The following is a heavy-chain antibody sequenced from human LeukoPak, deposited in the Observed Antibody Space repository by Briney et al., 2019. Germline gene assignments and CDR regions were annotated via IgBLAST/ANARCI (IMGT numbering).Heavy chain of an antibody. CDR3: ARGAVAAAGTDYYYMDV. CDR1: GGTFSSYA. CDR2: IIPIFGTA. Sequence: EASVKVSCKASGGTFSSYAISWVRQAPGQGLEWMGGIIPIFGTANYAQKFQGRVTITADKSTSTAYMELSSLGSEDTAVYYCARGAVAAAGTDYYYMDVWGKGTTVTVSS. D-gene: IGHD6-13*01. V-gene: IGHV1-69*06. J-gene: IGHJ6*03.